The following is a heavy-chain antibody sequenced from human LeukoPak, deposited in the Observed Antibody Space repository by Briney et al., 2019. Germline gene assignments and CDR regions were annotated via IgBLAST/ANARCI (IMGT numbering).Heavy chain of an antibody. D-gene: IGHD3-22*01. Sequence: SVKVSCKASGGTFSSYAISWVRQAPGQGLEWMGRIIPILGIANYAQKFQGRVTITADKSTSTAYMELSSLRSDDTAVYYCARELNYDSSGYYFDYWGQGTLVTVSS. CDR1: GGTFSSYA. J-gene: IGHJ4*02. CDR2: IIPILGIA. V-gene: IGHV1-69*04. CDR3: ARELNYDSSGYYFDY.